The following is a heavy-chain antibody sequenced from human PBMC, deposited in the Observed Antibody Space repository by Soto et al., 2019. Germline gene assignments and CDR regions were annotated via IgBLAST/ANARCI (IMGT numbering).Heavy chain of an antibody. J-gene: IGHJ5*02. D-gene: IGHD3-22*01. V-gene: IGHV4-31*03. CDR2: IYYSGST. Sequence: SETLSLTCTVSGGSISSGGYYWSWIRQHPGKGLEWIGYIYYSGSTYYNPSLKSRVTISVDTSKNQFSLKLSSVTAADTAVYYCARGGMYYYDSSGYYSSNWFDPWGQGTLVTVSS. CDR1: GGSISSGGYY. CDR3: ARGGMYYYDSSGYYSSNWFDP.